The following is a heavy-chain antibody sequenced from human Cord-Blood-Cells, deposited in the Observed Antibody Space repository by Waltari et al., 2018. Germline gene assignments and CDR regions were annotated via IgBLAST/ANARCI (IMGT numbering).Heavy chain of an antibody. J-gene: IGHJ3*02. CDR1: GRSISSSSYY. D-gene: IGHD2-21*02. CDR3: ARRLVVVTAIPNDAFDI. CDR2: IYYSGST. Sequence: QLQLQESGPGLVKPSETLSLTCTVSGRSISSSSYYLGWIRPHPGKGLEWIGSIYYSGSTYHNPSLKSRVTISVDTSKNQFSLKLSSVTAADTAVYYCARRLVVVTAIPNDAFDIWGQGTMVTVSS. V-gene: IGHV4-39*01.